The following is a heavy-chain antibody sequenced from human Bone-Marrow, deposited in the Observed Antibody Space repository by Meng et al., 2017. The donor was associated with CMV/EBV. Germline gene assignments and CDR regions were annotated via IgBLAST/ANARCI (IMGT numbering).Heavy chain of an antibody. CDR2: INHSGST. J-gene: IGHJ5*02. CDR1: GGSFSGYY. Sequence: GSLRLSCAVYGGSFSGYYWTWIRQPPGKGLEWIGEINHSGSTHYNPSLESRVTISVDTSRNQFSLKLTSVTAADTAVYYCARSPRTARRADNWFDPWGQGTLVTVSS. CDR3: ARSPRTARRADNWFDP. D-gene: IGHD1-1*01. V-gene: IGHV4-34*01.